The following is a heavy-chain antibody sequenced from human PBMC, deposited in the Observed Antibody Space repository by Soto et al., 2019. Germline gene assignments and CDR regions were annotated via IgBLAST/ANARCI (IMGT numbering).Heavy chain of an antibody. CDR3: ARGKDDVTYYTFGDF. V-gene: IGHV1-8*01. CDR2: MNPNNGNT. D-gene: IGHD3-16*01. CDR1: GYTFISND. Sequence: QVQLVQSGAEVKKPGASVKVSCKASGYTFISNDINWVRQATGQGLEWMGWMNPNNGNTGYAQKFQGRVTMTRETSISTAYMALSSLRPEDTAIYYCARGKDDVTYYTFGDFWGQGTLVTVSS. J-gene: IGHJ4*02.